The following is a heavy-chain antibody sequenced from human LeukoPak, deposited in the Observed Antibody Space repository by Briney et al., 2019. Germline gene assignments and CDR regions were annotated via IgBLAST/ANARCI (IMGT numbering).Heavy chain of an antibody. CDR2: INWNGSGA. CDR3: ARYVRKLYGRGGDYYFYMDV. CDR1: GFTFDDYG. Sequence: GGSLRLSCAASGFTFDDYGMSWVRQVPGKGLEWVSGINWNGSGAGYADSVKGRFTISRDNAKNSLYLQMNSLKAEDTALFYCARYVRKLYGRGGDYYFYMDVWGKGTTVTVSS. J-gene: IGHJ6*03. D-gene: IGHD4-17*01. V-gene: IGHV3-20*04.